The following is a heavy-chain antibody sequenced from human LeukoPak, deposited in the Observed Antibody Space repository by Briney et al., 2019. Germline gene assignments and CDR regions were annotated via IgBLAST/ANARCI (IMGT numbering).Heavy chain of an antibody. CDR2: VSSSGST. V-gene: IGHV4-4*07. D-gene: IGHD4-23*01. Sequence: SETLSLTCSVSGDSITYFYWSWIRQAAGKGLEWIGRVSSSGSTDYNASLKSRVTMSVDTSKNQLSLKLSSVTAADTAVYYCARGTFLDGGNLYYYMDVWGKGTTVTVSS. CDR1: GDSITYFY. J-gene: IGHJ6*03. CDR3: ARGTFLDGGNLYYYMDV.